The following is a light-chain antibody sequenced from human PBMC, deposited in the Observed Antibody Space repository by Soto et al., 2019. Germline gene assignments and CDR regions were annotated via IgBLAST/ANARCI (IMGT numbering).Light chain of an antibody. CDR1: QSVTSSY. CDR2: VAS. CDR3: QQYGSSPWT. V-gene: IGKV3-20*01. Sequence: EIVLTQSPGTLSLSPGERASLSCRASQSVTSSYLAWYQQKPGQAPRLLIYVASNRATGIPDRFSGSGSGTDFTLTINRLEPEDFAVYYCQQYGSSPWTFGQGIKVEIK. J-gene: IGKJ1*01.